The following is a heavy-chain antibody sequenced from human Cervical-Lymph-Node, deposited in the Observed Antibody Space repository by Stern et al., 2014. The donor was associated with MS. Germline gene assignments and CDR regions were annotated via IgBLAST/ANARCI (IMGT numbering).Heavy chain of an antibody. CDR2: IYYSGST. V-gene: IGHV4-59*01. CDR1: GGSLTNYY. CDR3: ARDKGMFFL. Sequence: EELEESGPGLGKPSGTLSPTCTVSGGSLTNYYWGWVPQPPGKGLEWIGYIYYSGSTNYNPSLKSRVTISVDTSKNQFSLKLSSVTAADTAVYYCARDKGMFFLWGQGTLVTVSS. J-gene: IGHJ4*01. D-gene: IGHD2/OR15-2a*01.